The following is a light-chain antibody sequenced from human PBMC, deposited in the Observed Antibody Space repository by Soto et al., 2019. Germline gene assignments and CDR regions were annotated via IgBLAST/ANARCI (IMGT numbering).Light chain of an antibody. Sequence: DIQLTQSPASLSASVGDRGTITCRAIQSISSYLNWYQHKPVNAAKLLIYAASSLQSGVPSRFSGSGSGTDFTLTISSLQPEDFATYYCQQSYSTLWTFGQGTKVEIK. CDR2: AAS. CDR1: QSISSY. V-gene: IGKV1-39*01. CDR3: QQSYSTLWT. J-gene: IGKJ1*01.